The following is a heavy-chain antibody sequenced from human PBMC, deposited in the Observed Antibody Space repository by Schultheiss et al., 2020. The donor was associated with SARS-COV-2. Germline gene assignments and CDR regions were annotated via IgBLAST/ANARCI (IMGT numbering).Heavy chain of an antibody. Sequence: SETLSLTCTVSGGSISSGGYYWSWIRQHPGKGLEWIGYIYHSGSTYYNPSLKSRVTISVDTSKNQFSLKLSSVTAADTAVYYCATGFPAPPQFFDYWGQGTLVTVSS. V-gene: IGHV4-31*03. J-gene: IGHJ4*02. CDR3: ATGFPAPPQFFDY. CDR2: IYHSGST. CDR1: GGSISSGGYY. D-gene: IGHD3-10*01.